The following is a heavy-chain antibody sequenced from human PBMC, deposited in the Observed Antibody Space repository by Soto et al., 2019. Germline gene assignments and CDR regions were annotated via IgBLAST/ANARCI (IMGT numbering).Heavy chain of an antibody. CDR3: AREGYGDYGKPFDY. CDR2: IIPMFGTA. D-gene: IGHD4-17*01. V-gene: IGHV1-69*01. J-gene: IGHJ4*02. Sequence: QVQLVESGGGVVQPGRSLRLSCAASGFTFSSYGMHWVRQAPGKGLEWVGGIIPMFGTANYAQKFQGRVTITADESTSTAYMDLSSLRSEDTAMYYCAREGYGDYGKPFDYWGQGTLVTVSS. CDR1: GFTFSSYG.